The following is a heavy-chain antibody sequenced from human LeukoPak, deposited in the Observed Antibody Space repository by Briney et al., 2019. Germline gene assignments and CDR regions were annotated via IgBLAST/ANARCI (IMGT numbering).Heavy chain of an antibody. CDR3: ARQNCSGDSCYFLFDY. CDR2: IYPGDSDT. CDR1: GYRFTSYW. D-gene: IGHD2-15*01. J-gene: IGHJ4*02. V-gene: IGHV5-51*01. Sequence: GESLKISCKGSGYRFTSYWIGWVRQMPGKGLEWMGIIYPGDSDTRYSPSFQGQVTISADKSISTAYLQWSSLKASDTAMYYCARQNCSGDSCYFLFDYWGQGTLVTVSS.